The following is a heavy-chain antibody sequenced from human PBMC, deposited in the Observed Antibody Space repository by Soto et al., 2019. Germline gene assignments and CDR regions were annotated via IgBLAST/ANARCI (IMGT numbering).Heavy chain of an antibody. CDR2: IWYDGSNK. D-gene: IGHD2-15*01. Sequence: QVQLVESGGGVVQPGRSLRLSCAASGFTFSSYGMHWVRQAPGKGLEWVAVIWYDGSNKYYADSVKGRFTISKDNSKNTLDLQMNSLRAEDTAVYYCARDIVVVVAATGGMDVWGQGTTVNVSS. CDR1: GFTFSSYG. V-gene: IGHV3-33*01. CDR3: ARDIVVVVAATGGMDV. J-gene: IGHJ6*02.